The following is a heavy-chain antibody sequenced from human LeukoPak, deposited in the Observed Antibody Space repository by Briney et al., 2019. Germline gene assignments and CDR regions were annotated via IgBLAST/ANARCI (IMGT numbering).Heavy chain of an antibody. D-gene: IGHD3-10*01. CDR1: GFTFSSYA. V-gene: IGHV3-23*01. CDR3: ANSMVRGVLYYFDY. Sequence: GGSLRLSCAASGFTFSSYAMSWVRQAPGKGLEWVSAISGSGGSTYYADSVKGRFTISRDNSKNTLYLQMNSLRAEDTAVYYCANSMVRGVLYYFDYWGQGTLVTVSS. CDR2: ISGSGGST. J-gene: IGHJ4*02.